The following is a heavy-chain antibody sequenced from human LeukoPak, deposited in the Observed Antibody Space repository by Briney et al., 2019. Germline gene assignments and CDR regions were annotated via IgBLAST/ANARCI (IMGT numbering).Heavy chain of an antibody. D-gene: IGHD4-11*01. V-gene: IGHV4-34*01. Sequence: SETLSLTCAVYGGSFSGYYWSWIRQPPGKGLEWIGEINHSGSTNYNPSLKSRVTISVDTSKNQFSLKLSSVTAADTAVYYCARAYYSNIYYYYYYMDFWGKGATVTISS. CDR1: GGSFSGYY. CDR3: ARAYYSNIYYYYYYMDF. CDR2: INHSGST. J-gene: IGHJ6*03.